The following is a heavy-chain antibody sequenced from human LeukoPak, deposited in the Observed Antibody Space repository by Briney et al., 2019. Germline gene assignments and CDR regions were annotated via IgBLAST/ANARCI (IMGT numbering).Heavy chain of an antibody. Sequence: SETLSLTCTVSGGSISSYYWSWIRQSPGKGLEWIGYIYTSGSTNYNPSLKSRVTISVDTSKNQFSLKLSSVTAADTAVYYCASAYYDFWSGLIIDYWGQGTLVTVSS. CDR1: GGSISSYY. CDR3: ASAYYDFWSGLIIDY. CDR2: IYTSGST. J-gene: IGHJ4*02. V-gene: IGHV4-4*09. D-gene: IGHD3-3*01.